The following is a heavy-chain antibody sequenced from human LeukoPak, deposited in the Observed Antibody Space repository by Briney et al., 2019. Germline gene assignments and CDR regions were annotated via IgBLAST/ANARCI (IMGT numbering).Heavy chain of an antibody. CDR3: VRMRRISYYYNYNGHDFFES. CDR2: IKPDGSET. J-gene: IGHJ4*02. Sequence: QSGGSLRLSCAASGFVFGRSWMSWVRQAPGKGLEWVANIKPDGSETYYGDSVKGRFTISKDDAKNSLSLHMNILRLEDTAIYYCVRMRRISYYYNYNGHDFFESWGQGTLVTVSS. V-gene: IGHV3-7*01. D-gene: IGHD3-16*01. CDR1: GFVFGRSW.